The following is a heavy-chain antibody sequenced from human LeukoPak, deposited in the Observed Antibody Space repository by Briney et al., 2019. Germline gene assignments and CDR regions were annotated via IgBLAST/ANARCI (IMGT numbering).Heavy chain of an antibody. Sequence: ASVQVSCKTSGSTFTDYYMHWVRQAPGQGLEWMGWINPNSGGTKYAQRFQGRVTMTRDTSITTTYMELSRLASDDTALYYCARYSSAWMTFDYWGQGTLVTVSS. CDR3: ARYSSAWMTFDY. CDR1: GSTFTDYY. J-gene: IGHJ4*02. CDR2: INPNSGGT. D-gene: IGHD6-19*01. V-gene: IGHV1-2*02.